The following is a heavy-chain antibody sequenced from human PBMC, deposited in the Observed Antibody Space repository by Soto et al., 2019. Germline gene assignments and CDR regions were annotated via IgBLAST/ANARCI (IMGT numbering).Heavy chain of an antibody. J-gene: IGHJ6*03. CDR1: GYTLTELS. D-gene: IGHD3-10*01. V-gene: IGHV1-24*01. CDR2: FDPEDGET. CDR3: ASITMVRGVHDYYYYYMDV. Sequence: ASVKVSCKVSGYTLTELSMHWVRQAPGKGLEWMGGFDPEDGETIYAQKFQGRVTMTEDTSTDTAYMELSSLRSEDTAVYYCASITMVRGVHDYYYYYMDVWGKGTTVTVS.